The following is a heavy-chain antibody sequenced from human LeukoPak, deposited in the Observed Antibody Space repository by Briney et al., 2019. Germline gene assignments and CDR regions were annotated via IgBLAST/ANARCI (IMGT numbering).Heavy chain of an antibody. CDR3: ARVDDAGTGYSPVGY. CDR2: INPSGGST. CDR1: GYTFISHY. V-gene: IGHV1-46*01. D-gene: IGHD3-9*01. Sequence: ASVTVSCKASGYTFISHYMHWVRQAPGQGLEWMGIINPSGGSTSYAQRFQGRVTLTRDTSTSTVYMELSSLRSEDTAVYYCARVDDAGTGYSPVGYWGQGTLITVSS. J-gene: IGHJ4*02.